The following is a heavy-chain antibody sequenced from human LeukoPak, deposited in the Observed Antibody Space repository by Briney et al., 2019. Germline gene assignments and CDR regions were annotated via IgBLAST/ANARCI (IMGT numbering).Heavy chain of an antibody. Sequence: GGSLRLSCAASGFTFDDYAMHWVRQAPGKGLEWVSGISWNSGSIGYADSVKGRFTISRDNAKNSLYLQMSSLRAEDTALYYCAKEIAVAGLSYWGQGTLVTVSS. V-gene: IGHV3-9*01. CDR1: GFTFDDYA. J-gene: IGHJ4*02. D-gene: IGHD6-19*01. CDR2: ISWNSGSI. CDR3: AKEIAVAGLSY.